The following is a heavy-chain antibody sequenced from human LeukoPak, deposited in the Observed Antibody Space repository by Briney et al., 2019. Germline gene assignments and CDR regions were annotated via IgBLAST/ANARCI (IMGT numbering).Heavy chain of an antibody. V-gene: IGHV3-7*01. Sequence: PGGSLRLSCAASGFTFSSYWMSWVRQAPGKGLEWVANIKQDGSEKYYVDSVKGRFTISRDNAKNSLYLQMNSLRAEDTAVYYCARAYYYDSSGYYTVGFDYWGQGTLVTVPS. J-gene: IGHJ4*02. CDR2: IKQDGSEK. CDR1: GFTFSSYW. D-gene: IGHD3-22*01. CDR3: ARAYYYDSSGYYTVGFDY.